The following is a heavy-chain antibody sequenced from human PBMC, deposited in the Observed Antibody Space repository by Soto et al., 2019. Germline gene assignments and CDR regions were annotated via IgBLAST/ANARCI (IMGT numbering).Heavy chain of an antibody. J-gene: IGHJ6*02. Sequence: GGSLRLSCAASGFTFSSYSMNWVRQAPGKGLEWVSYISSSSSTIYYADSVKGRFTISRDNAKNSMYLQMNSLRDEDTAVYYCARPEYSSSSYGMDVWGQGTTVTVSS. CDR1: GFTFSSYS. V-gene: IGHV3-48*02. D-gene: IGHD6-6*01. CDR2: ISSSSSTI. CDR3: ARPEYSSSSYGMDV.